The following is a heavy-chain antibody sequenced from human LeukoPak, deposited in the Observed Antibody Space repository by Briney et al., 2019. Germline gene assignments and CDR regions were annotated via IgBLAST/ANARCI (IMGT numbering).Heavy chain of an antibody. D-gene: IGHD3-10*01. CDR1: GFNFSSYR. J-gene: IGHJ6*02. CDR3: ARDHYYGSGSSAPRYGMDV. V-gene: IGHV3-48*02. CDR2: ISSSSSTI. Sequence: GGSLRLSCAASGFNFSSYRMNWVRQAPGKGLEWVSYISSSSSTIYYSDSVQGRFTISRDSAKNSLYLQMNSLTDEDTAVYYCARDHYYGSGSSAPRYGMDVWGHGSTVTVSS.